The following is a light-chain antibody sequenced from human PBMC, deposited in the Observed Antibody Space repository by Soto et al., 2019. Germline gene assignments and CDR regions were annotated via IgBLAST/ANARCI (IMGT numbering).Light chain of an antibody. CDR1: SSNIEGNT. J-gene: IGLJ7*01. V-gene: IGLV1-44*01. CDR3: ATWDDDLSAAV. CDR2: IDH. Sequence: QSALTQPPSLSGTPGQSVTISCSGSSSNIEGNTVHWYQHLPGTAPKLLIYIDHNRPPGIPDRFSGSKSGTSASLAISGLQSEDEADYYCATWDDDLSAAVFGGGTQVTVL.